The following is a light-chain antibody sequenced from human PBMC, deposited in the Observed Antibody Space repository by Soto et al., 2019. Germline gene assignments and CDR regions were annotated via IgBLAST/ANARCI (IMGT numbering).Light chain of an antibody. V-gene: IGLV2-23*02. CDR2: EVS. J-gene: IGLJ1*01. CDR3: CSYAGSSTYV. Sequence: QSVLTQPASVSGSPGQSITISCTGTSSDAGSYNLVSWYQQHPGKAPKLMIYEVSKRPSGVSNRFSGSKSGNTASLTISGLQAEDEADSYCCSYAGSSTYVFGPGTKVTVL. CDR1: SSDAGSYNL.